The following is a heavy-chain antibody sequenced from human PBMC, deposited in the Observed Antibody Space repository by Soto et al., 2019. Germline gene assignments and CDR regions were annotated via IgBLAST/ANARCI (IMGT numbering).Heavy chain of an antibody. V-gene: IGHV3-74*01. CDR1: GFPFSGYC. CDR2: MNSGGTTI. CDR3: ARDVENDGNYYIDA. J-gene: IGHJ6*03. Sequence: EVQLVESGGGLVQPGGSLRLSCATSGFPFSGYCMHWVRQAPGKGLMWVSRMNSGGTTIDYADSVKGRFTISRDNAANTLYLHMNSLSVEDTAVYYCARDVENDGNYYIDARGKGTTVTVSS.